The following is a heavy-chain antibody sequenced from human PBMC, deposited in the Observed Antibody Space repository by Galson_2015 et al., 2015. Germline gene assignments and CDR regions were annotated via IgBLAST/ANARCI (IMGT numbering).Heavy chain of an antibody. Sequence: TLSLTCTVSGGSISSGDYYWSWIRQPPGKGLEWIGYIYYSGSTYYNPSLKSRVTISVDTSKNQFSLKLSSVTAADTAVYYCARGGSSGYVGWFDPWGQGTLVIVSS. CDR2: IYYSGST. D-gene: IGHD3-22*01. J-gene: IGHJ5*02. V-gene: IGHV4-30-4*01. CDR1: GGSISSGDYY. CDR3: ARGGSSGYVGWFDP.